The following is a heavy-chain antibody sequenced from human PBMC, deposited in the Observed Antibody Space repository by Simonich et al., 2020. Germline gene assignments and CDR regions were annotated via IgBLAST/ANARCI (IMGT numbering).Heavy chain of an antibody. CDR2: INPKSGNT. CDR1: GYTFTSYD. CDR3: ARARYCSSTSCYNWFDP. D-gene: IGHD2-2*01. V-gene: IGHV1-8*03. Sequence: QVQLVQSGAEVKKPGASLKVSCKASGYTFTSYDSNWLGQATGQGLEWMEWINPKSGNTGYAKKCQGRVTITRNTSISTAYMELSSLRSEDTAVYYCARARYCSSTSCYNWFDPWGQGTLVTVSS. J-gene: IGHJ5*02.